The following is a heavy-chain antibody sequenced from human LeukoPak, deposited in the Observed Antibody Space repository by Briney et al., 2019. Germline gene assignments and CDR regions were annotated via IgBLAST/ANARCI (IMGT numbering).Heavy chain of an antibody. V-gene: IGHV4-59*01. CDR2: IYYSGST. Sequence: PSETLSLTCTVSGGSLSSYYWSWIRQPPGKGLEWIGYIYYSGSTNYNPSLKSRVTISVDTSKNQFSLKLSSVTAADTAVYYCARVGSGYFDYWGQGTLVTVSS. CDR3: ARVGSGYFDY. CDR1: GGSLSSYY. J-gene: IGHJ4*02. D-gene: IGHD6-19*01.